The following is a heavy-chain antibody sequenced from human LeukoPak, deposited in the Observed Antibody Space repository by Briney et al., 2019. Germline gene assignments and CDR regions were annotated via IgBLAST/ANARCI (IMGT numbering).Heavy chain of an antibody. V-gene: IGHV1-2*02. CDR2: INPNSGGT. CDR3: ARVLTTVTTFGFGYYYGMDV. J-gene: IGHJ6*02. D-gene: IGHD4-11*01. Sequence: ASVKVSCKASGYSFTGYYMHWVRQAPGQGLEWMGWINPNSGGTNYAQKFQGRVTMTRDTSNSTAYMELSRLTSDDTAVYYCARVLTTVTTFGFGYYYGMDVWGQGTTVTVSS. CDR1: GYSFTGYY.